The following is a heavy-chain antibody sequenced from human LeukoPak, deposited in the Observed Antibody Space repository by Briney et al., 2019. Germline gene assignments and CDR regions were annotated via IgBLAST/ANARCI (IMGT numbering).Heavy chain of an antibody. CDR1: GYTFTGYY. D-gene: IGHD6-19*01. CDR2: INPNSGGT. CDR3: ARVDRAVAGILYFDY. V-gene: IGHV1-2*06. Sequence: VSCKASGYTFTGYYMHWVRQAPGQGLEWMGRINPNSGGTNYAQKFQGRVTMTRDTSISTAYMELSRLRSDDTAVYYCARVDRAVAGILYFDYWGQGTLVTVSS. J-gene: IGHJ4*02.